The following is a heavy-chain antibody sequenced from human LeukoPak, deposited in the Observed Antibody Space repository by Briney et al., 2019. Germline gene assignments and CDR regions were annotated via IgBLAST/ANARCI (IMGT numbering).Heavy chain of an antibody. CDR3: ARPKDTAMALSDAFDI. Sequence: GGSLRLSCAASGFTVSSNYMSWVRQAPGKGLEWVSVIYSGGSTYYADSVKDRFTISRDNSKNTLYLQMNSLRAEDTAVYYCARPKDTAMALSDAFDIWGQGTMVTVSS. D-gene: IGHD5-18*01. CDR1: GFTVSSNY. CDR2: IYSGGST. J-gene: IGHJ3*02. V-gene: IGHV3-66*04.